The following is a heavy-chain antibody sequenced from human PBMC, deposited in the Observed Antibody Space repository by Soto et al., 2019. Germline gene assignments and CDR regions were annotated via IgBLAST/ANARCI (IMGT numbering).Heavy chain of an antibody. CDR1: GGSISSSSYY. Sequence: SETLSLTCTVSGGSISSSSYYWGWIRQPPGKGLEWIGSIYYSGSTYYNPSLKSRVTISVDTSKNQFSLKLSSVTAVDTAVYYCARLGIQLWSFDYWGQGTLVTVS. V-gene: IGHV4-39*01. CDR3: ARLGIQLWSFDY. CDR2: IYYSGST. D-gene: IGHD5-18*01. J-gene: IGHJ4*02.